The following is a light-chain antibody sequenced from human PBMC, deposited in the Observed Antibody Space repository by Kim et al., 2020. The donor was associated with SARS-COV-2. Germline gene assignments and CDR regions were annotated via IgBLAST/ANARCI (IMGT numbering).Light chain of an antibody. Sequence: QSALTQPASVSGSPGQSITISCTGTSSDVGGYNYVSWYQQHPGKAPKLMIYDVSKRPSGVSNRFSGSKSGNTASLTISGLQAEDEADYYCISYTSSSTRVFGGGTQLTVL. J-gene: IGLJ3*02. CDR2: DVS. CDR3: ISYTSSSTRV. V-gene: IGLV2-14*01. CDR1: SSDVGGYNY.